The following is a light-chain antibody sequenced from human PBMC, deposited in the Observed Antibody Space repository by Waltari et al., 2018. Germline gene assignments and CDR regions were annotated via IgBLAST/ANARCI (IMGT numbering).Light chain of an antibody. J-gene: IGLJ2*01. CDR2: DVV. CDR3: SSRAGSDNWGV. CDR1: SRDVGAHNY. V-gene: IGLV2-8*01. Sequence: QSALTPPPSASGSPGQSVTISCTGTSRDVGAHNYVPTYQQYPGRAPKLIIYDVVKRPSGVPDRFSGSKSGNTASLTVSGLQAEDEADYYCSSRAGSDNWGVFGGGTKLTVL.